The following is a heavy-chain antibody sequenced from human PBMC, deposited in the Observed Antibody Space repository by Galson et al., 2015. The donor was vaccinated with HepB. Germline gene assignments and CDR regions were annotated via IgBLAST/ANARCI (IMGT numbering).Heavy chain of an antibody. J-gene: IGHJ4*02. CDR3: ARMRGSLTPFFDY. CDR1: GFTVSSNY. CDR2: IYSGGST. D-gene: IGHD1-14*01. V-gene: IGHV3-53*01. Sequence: SLRLSCAASGFTVSSNYMSWVRQAPGKGLEWVSVIYSGGSTYYADSVKGRFTISRDNSKNTLYLQMNSLRAEDTAVYYCARMRGSLTPFFDYWGQGTLVTVSS.